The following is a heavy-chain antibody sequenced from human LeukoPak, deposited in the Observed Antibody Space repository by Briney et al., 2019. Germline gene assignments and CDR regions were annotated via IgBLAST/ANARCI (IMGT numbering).Heavy chain of an antibody. CDR2: IYYSGST. V-gene: IGHV4-39*01. CDR1: GGSISGSSYY. CDR3: ARHVSVDYDILTGYSYNWFDP. J-gene: IGHJ5*02. D-gene: IGHD3-9*01. Sequence: TSETLSLTCTVSGGSISGSSYYWGWIRQPPGKGLEWIGSIYYSGSTYYNPSLKSRVTISVDTSKNQFSLKLSSVTAADTAVYYCARHVSVDYDILTGYSYNWFDPWGQGTLVTVSS.